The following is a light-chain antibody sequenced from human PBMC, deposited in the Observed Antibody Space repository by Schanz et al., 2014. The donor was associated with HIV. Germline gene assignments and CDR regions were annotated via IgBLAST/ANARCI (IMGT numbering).Light chain of an antibody. CDR1: QSVGGSQ. CDR2: ATS. J-gene: IGKJ2*02. Sequence: EIVLTQSPGRLSLSPGERATLSCRASQSVGGSQLAWFQLKRGQPPRLLIYATSFRAVGIPDRFSGSGSGTDFTLTISRVEPEDYAVYYCQQCGSSRTFGQGTKLQIK. V-gene: IGKV3-20*01. CDR3: QQCGSSRT.